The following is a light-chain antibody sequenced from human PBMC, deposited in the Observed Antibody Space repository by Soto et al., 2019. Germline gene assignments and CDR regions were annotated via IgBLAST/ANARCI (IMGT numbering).Light chain of an antibody. Sequence: QSVLTQPPSVSLAPGQRVTISCTGSSSNIGAGYDVHWYQQLPGTAPKLLIYGNSNRPSGVPDRFSGSKSGTSASLAITGLQAEDEADYYCQSYDSSLSVNYVFGTGTKVTVL. V-gene: IGLV1-40*01. J-gene: IGLJ1*01. CDR1: SSNIGAGYD. CDR2: GNS. CDR3: QSYDSSLSVNYV.